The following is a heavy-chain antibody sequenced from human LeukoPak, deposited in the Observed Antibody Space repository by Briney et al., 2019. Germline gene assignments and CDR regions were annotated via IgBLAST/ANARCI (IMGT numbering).Heavy chain of an antibody. J-gene: IGHJ4*02. CDR2: IWYDGGNI. D-gene: IGHD1-1*01. CDR1: GFTFSSYG. CDR3: AGEEHKNWKIDY. V-gene: IGHV3-33*01. Sequence: GGSLRLSCAASGFTFSSYGMHWVRQAPGKGLEWVAIIWYDGGNIDYTDSVKGRFTISRDNSKNTLYLQMNSLRAEDTAVYYCAGEEHKNWKIDYWGQGTLVTVSS.